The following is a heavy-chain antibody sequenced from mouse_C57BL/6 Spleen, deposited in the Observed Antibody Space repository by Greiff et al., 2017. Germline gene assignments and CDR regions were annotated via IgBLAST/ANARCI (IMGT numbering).Heavy chain of an antibody. J-gene: IGHJ3*01. D-gene: IGHD3-2*02. CDR1: GFNIKDYY. CDR2: LVPEDGAT. V-gene: IGHV14-1*01. CDR3: TTSDSGPCAY. Sequence: VQLQQSGAELVRPGASVKLSCTASGFNIKDYYMNWVKQRPEHGLEWIGRLVPEDGATEYAPKFQGKATMTADTSSNTSYLQLSSLTSEYTAVYYCTTSDSGPCAYWGQGTLVTVSA.